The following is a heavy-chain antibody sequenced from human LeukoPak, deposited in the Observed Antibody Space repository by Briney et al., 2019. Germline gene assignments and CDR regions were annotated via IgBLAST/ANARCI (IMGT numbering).Heavy chain of an antibody. CDR2: LDPSDSYA. CDR3: ARLPPKRGDWFDP. CDR1: GYTCSDYW. J-gene: IGHJ5*02. Sequence: GESLKISCKGSGYTCSDYWISWMRQLPGKGLEWMGRLDPSDSYASYNPSFQGHVTMSADKSINTAYLKWSSLTASDSGMYYCARLPPKRGDWFDPWGQGNLVTVSS. V-gene: IGHV5-10-1*01. D-gene: IGHD3-16*01.